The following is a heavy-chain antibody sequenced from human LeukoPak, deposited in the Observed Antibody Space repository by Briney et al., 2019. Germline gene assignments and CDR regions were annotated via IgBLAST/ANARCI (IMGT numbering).Heavy chain of an antibody. CDR1: GFTFSSYW. D-gene: IGHD3-10*01. J-gene: IGHJ6*03. CDR3: ARDGGITMIRGAARGYYYYYMDV. CDR2: INQDESSK. V-gene: IGHV3-7*01. Sequence: GGSLRLSCAVSGFTFSSYWMGWVRQAPGKGLAWVANINQDESSKYYEDSVKGRFTISRDNAKNSLYLQMNSLRAEDTAVYYCARDGGITMIRGAARGYYYYYMDVWGKGTTVTISS.